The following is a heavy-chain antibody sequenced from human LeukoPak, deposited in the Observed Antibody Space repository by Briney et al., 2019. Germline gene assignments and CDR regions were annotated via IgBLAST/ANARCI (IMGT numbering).Heavy chain of an antibody. D-gene: IGHD2-8*01. Sequence: GGSLRLSCAASGFTFSSYWMHWVRQAPGKGLVWVSRINTDGSSTSYADSVKSRYTISRDNAKNKLYLQMNSLKAEDTTVYYCAPRGPMGSFDYWGQGTLVTVSS. CDR2: INTDGSST. CDR1: GFTFSSYW. V-gene: IGHV3-74*01. CDR3: APRGPMGSFDY. J-gene: IGHJ4*02.